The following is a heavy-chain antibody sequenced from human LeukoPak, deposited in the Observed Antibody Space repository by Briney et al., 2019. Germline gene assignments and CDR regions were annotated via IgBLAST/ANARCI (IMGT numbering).Heavy chain of an antibody. CDR2: ISAYNGNT. Sequence: GASVKVSCKASGYTFTSYGISWVRHAPGQGPEWMGWISAYNGNTNYAQKLQGRVTMTTDTSTSTAYMELRSLRSDDTAVYYCARVTITFGGVIAPFDYWSQGTLVTVSS. V-gene: IGHV1-18*01. J-gene: IGHJ4*02. CDR1: GYTFTSYG. CDR3: ARVTITFGGVIAPFDY. D-gene: IGHD3-16*02.